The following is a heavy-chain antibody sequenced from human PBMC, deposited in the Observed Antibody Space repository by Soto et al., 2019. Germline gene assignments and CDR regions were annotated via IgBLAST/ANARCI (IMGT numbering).Heavy chain of an antibody. J-gene: IGHJ4*02. D-gene: IGHD3-10*01. CDR2: INSDGNGA. CDR1: GFTLSNYW. CDR3: ALLSGIDY. Sequence: GGTLRLSCAASGFTLSNYWMHWVRQAPGKGLVWVSRINSDGNGADYADSVKGRFTISRDDAKNTLFLQMGSLRAEDTAVYYCALLSGIDYWGQGTLVTVSS. V-gene: IGHV3-74*01.